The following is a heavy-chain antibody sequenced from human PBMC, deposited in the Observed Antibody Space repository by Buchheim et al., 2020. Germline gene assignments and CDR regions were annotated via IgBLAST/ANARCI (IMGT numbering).Heavy chain of an antibody. V-gene: IGHV3-33*01. J-gene: IGHJ6*02. Sequence: QVQLVESGGGVVQPGRSLRLSCAASGFTFSSYGMHWVRQAPGKGLEWVAVIWYDGSNKYYADSVKGRFNISRDNSKNTVYLQMNSLRAEDTAVYYCAGGWLYGDGGMDVWGQGTT. D-gene: IGHD4-17*01. CDR3: AGGWLYGDGGMDV. CDR1: GFTFSSYG. CDR2: IWYDGSNK.